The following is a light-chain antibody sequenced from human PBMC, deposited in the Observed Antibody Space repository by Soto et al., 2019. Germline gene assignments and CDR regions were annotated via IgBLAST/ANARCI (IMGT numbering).Light chain of an antibody. V-gene: IGKV3-11*01. CDR1: QSVSSY. J-gene: IGKJ5*01. CDR2: DAS. Sequence: EIVLTHSPATLSLSPGERATLSCRASQSVSSYLAWYQQKPGQAPRLLIYDASNRATCIPARFSGSGSGTDFTLTISTLEPEDFAVYYCQQRSNWPSITFGQGTRLEIK. CDR3: QQRSNWPSIT.